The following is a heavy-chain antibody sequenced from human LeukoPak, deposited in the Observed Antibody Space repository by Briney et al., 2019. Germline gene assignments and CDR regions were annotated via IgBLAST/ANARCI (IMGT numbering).Heavy chain of an antibody. CDR3: SRGGYIYGGHNWFDP. Sequence: PSETLSLTCAVYGGSFSGYYWSWIRQPPGKGLEWIGEINHSGSTNSNPSLKSRVTISVDTSKNQFSLRLSSVTAADTAVYYCSRGGYIYGGHNWFDPWGQGTLVTVSS. D-gene: IGHD5-18*01. CDR2: INHSGST. CDR1: GGSFSGYY. V-gene: IGHV4-34*01. J-gene: IGHJ5*02.